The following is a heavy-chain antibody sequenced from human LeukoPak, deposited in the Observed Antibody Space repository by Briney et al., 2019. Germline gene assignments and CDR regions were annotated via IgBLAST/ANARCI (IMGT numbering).Heavy chain of an antibody. CDR3: ARAPSSLLWFGEANYFDY. J-gene: IGHJ4*02. CDR2: ISYDGSNK. D-gene: IGHD3-10*01. V-gene: IGHV3-30-3*01. CDR1: GFTFSSYA. Sequence: PGGSLRLSCAASGFTFSSYAMHWVRQAPGKGLEWVAVISYDGSNKYYADSVKGRFTISRDNSKNTLYLQMNSLRAEDTAVYYCARAPSSLLWFGEANYFDYWGQGTLVTVSS.